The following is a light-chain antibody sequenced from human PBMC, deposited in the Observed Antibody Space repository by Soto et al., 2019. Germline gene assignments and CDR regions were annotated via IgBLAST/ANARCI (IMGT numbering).Light chain of an antibody. CDR1: SSDVGGYNY. CDR2: EVS. CDR3: SSYTSSSTPYV. V-gene: IGLV2-14*01. Sequence: QSVLTQPASVSGSPGQSITISCTGTSSDVGGYNYVSWYQHHPAKVPKLMIYEVSNRPSGVSNRFSGSKSGNTASLTISGLQAEDEADYYCSSYTSSSTPYVFGTGTKLTVL. J-gene: IGLJ1*01.